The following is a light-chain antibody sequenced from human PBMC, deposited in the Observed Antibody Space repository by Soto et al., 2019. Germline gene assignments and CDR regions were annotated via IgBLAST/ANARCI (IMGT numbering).Light chain of an antibody. V-gene: IGKV2-28*01. CDR3: MQALQTL. CDR1: QSLLHSNGYNY. Sequence: DIVMTQSPLSLPVTPGEPASISCRSSQSLLHSNGYNYLDWYLQKPGQSPQLLNYLGSNRASGVPDRFSGSGSGTDFTLKISRVEAEDVGVYYCMQALQTLFGQGTKLEIK. J-gene: IGKJ2*01. CDR2: LGS.